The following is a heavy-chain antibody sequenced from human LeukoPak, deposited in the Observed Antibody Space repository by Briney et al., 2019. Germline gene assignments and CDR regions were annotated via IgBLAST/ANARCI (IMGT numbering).Heavy chain of an antibody. CDR1: SYSISSGYY. J-gene: IGHJ4*02. CDR2: INHSGIT. CDR3: GRDRPTGYYDY. V-gene: IGHV4-38-2*02. Sequence: SETLSLTCTVSSYSISSGYYWGWIRPSPGKGLEWTASINHSGITYYNPSLKSRVTISVDTSKNQFSLKLTSVTAADTAVYYCGRDRPTGYYDYWGQGILVTVSS. D-gene: IGHD3-9*01.